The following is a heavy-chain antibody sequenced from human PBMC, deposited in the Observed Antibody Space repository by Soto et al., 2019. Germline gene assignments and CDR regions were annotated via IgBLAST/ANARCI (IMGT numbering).Heavy chain of an antibody. D-gene: IGHD3-16*01. Sequence: PSETLSLTCTVSGAFISSSHWSWIRQTPGKGLEWIGYISNIGSTNYNPSLKSRVTTSVDTSRNQVSLKLSSVTAADTAVYYCARNKGDPNNPYYYYGMDVWGQGTTVTVSS. V-gene: IGHV4-59*01. J-gene: IGHJ6*02. CDR2: ISNIGST. CDR1: GAFISSSH. CDR3: ARNKGDPNNPYYYYGMDV.